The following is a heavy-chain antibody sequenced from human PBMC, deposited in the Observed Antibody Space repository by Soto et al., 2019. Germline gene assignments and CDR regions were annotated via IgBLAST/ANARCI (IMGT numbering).Heavy chain of an antibody. CDR3: ARVSHNCSSTSCYPYDYYFDY. D-gene: IGHD2-2*01. Sequence: QVQLVQSGAEVKKPGSSVKVSCKASGGTFSSYAISWVRQAPGQGLEWMGGIIPIFGTANYAQKFQGRVTITADESTSTAYMELSSLRSEDTAVYYCARVSHNCSSTSCYPYDYYFDYWGQGTLVTVSS. CDR2: IIPIFGTA. CDR1: GGTFSSYA. V-gene: IGHV1-69*01. J-gene: IGHJ4*02.